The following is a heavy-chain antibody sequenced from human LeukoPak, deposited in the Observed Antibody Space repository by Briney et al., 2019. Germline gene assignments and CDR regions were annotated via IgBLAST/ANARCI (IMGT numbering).Heavy chain of an antibody. CDR3: ARGIYYYYYMDV. CDR1: GFTFSSYW. Sequence: GGSLRLSCAASGFTFSSYWMHWVRQAPGKGLVGVSRINTDGSSTSYADSVKGRFTISRDNAKNTLYLQMNSLRAKDTAVYYCARGIYYYYYMDVWGKGTTVTVSS. CDR2: INTDGSST. J-gene: IGHJ6*03. V-gene: IGHV3-74*01.